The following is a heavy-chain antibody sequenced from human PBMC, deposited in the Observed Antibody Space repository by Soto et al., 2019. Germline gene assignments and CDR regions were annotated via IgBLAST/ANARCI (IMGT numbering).Heavy chain of an antibody. CDR2: ISYDGSNK. V-gene: IGHV3-30-3*01. D-gene: IGHD3-10*01. J-gene: IGHJ4*02. Sequence: GGSLRLSCAASGFTFSSYAMHWVRQAPGKGLEWVAVISYDGSNKYYADSVKGRFTISRDNSKNTLYLQMNSLRAEDTAVYYCARDKGLTMVDYWGQGTLVTVSS. CDR1: GFTFSSYA. CDR3: ARDKGLTMVDY.